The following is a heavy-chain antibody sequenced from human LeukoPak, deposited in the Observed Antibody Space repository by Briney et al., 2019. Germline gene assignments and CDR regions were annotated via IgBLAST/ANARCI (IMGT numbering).Heavy chain of an antibody. CDR3: TKDFSGSYEN. V-gene: IGHV3-43*01. Sequence: GGPLRLSCTTSGFTFDDYAFHWVPQFPGKGPEWVSLISRDGGTRSYGDSVKGRFTISRDNSKNSLYMQMNSLKTEDSALYYCTKDFSGSYENWGQGTLVTVSS. CDR2: ISRDGGTR. CDR1: GFTFDDYA. J-gene: IGHJ4*02. D-gene: IGHD3-10*01.